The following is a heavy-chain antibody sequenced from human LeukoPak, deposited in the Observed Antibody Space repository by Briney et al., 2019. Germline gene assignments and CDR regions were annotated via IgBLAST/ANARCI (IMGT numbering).Heavy chain of an antibody. D-gene: IGHD2-2*01. CDR3: ASDIVVVPAKPLVDY. CDR2: ISYDGSNK. Sequence: GGSLRLSCAASGFTFSSYGMHWVRQAPGKGLEWVAVISYDGSNKYYADSVEGRFTISRDNSKNTLYLQMNSLRAEDTAVYYCASDIVVVPAKPLVDYWGQGTLVTVSS. J-gene: IGHJ4*02. CDR1: GFTFSSYG. V-gene: IGHV3-30*03.